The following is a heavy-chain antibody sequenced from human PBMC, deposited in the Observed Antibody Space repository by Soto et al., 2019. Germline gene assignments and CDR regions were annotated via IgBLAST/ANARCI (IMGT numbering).Heavy chain of an antibody. CDR1: GGTFSSYT. CDR3: ARDRGALGYCSSPSCYAFDY. V-gene: IGHV1-69*08. CDR2: IIPILGIA. Sequence: QVQLVQSGAEVKKPGSSVKVSCKASGGTFSSYTISWVRQAPGQGLEWMGRIIPILGIANYAQKFQGRVTITADKSTRTAYMELSSLRSEDTAVYYCARDRGALGYCSSPSCYAFDYWGQGTLVTVSS. J-gene: IGHJ4*02. D-gene: IGHD2-2*01.